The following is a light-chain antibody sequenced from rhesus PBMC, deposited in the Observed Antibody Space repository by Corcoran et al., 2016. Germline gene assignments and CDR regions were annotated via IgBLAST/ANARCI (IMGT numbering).Light chain of an antibody. Sequence: DIQMTQSPSSLSASVGDTVTITCRASQGISSYLNWFQQKPGKAPKLMIYAASSLESGVPSRFSGSGYVTEFTLTISSMQPEDFAADYCLPHNSYPFTFGPGTKLDIK. V-gene: IGKV1-28*01. J-gene: IGKJ3*01. CDR1: QGISSY. CDR2: AAS. CDR3: LPHNSYPFT.